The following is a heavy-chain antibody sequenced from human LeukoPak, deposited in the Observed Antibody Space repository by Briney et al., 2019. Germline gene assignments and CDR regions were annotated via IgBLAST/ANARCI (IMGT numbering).Heavy chain of an antibody. Sequence: ASVKVSCKVSGYTLTELSMHWVRQAPGKGLEWMGGFGPEDGETIYAQKFQGRVTMTEDTSTDTAYMELSSLRSEDTAVYYCAIPGGSSRNFDYWGQGTLVTVPS. CDR1: GYTLTELS. J-gene: IGHJ4*02. V-gene: IGHV1-24*01. D-gene: IGHD6-13*01. CDR3: AIPGGSSRNFDY. CDR2: FGPEDGET.